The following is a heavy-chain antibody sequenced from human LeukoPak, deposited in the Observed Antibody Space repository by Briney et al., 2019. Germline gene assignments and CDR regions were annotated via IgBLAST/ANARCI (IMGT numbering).Heavy chain of an antibody. J-gene: IGHJ2*01. Sequence: GGSLRLSCAASGFTFRNHAMNWVRQAPGKGLEWVSDIGGDGYTTHYADSVKGRFTISRDNSNNTLYLQMNSLRAEDTAVYYCARSDSSSWYRYFDLWGRGTLVTVSS. CDR2: IGGDGYTT. V-gene: IGHV3-23*01. CDR3: ARSDSSSWYRYFDL. CDR1: GFTFRNHA. D-gene: IGHD6-13*01.